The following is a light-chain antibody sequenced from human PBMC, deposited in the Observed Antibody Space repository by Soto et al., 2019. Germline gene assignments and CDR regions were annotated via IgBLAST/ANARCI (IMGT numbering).Light chain of an antibody. CDR1: SSDVGGCKF. CDR3: SSCAGSNNPYV. CDR2: EVS. Sequence: QSALTQPPSASGAPGQSITISCTGTSSDVGGCKFVSWYQQYPGKAPKLIIYEVSKPPSGVPDRFSGSKSGNTASLTVSGLRAEDEADYYCSSCAGSNNPYVFGTGTKVTVL. V-gene: IGLV2-8*01. J-gene: IGLJ1*01.